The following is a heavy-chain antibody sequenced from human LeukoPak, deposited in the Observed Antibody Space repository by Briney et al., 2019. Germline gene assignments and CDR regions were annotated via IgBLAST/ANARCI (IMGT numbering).Heavy chain of an antibody. J-gene: IGHJ4*02. CDR2: ISGSGGST. CDR3: AKDRGRYSSSWNYFDY. D-gene: IGHD6-13*01. CDR1: GFTFSSYA. Sequence: GGSLRLSCAACGFTFSSYAMSWVRQAPGKGLEWVSAISGSGGSTYYADSVKGRFTISRDNSKNTLYLQMNSLRAEDTAVYYCAKDRGRYSSSWNYFDYWGQGTLVTVSS. V-gene: IGHV3-23*01.